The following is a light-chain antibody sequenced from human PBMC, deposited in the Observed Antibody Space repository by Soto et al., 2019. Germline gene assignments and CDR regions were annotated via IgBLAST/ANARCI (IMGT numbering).Light chain of an antibody. CDR2: KAS. CDR1: QSVSNR. Sequence: DIQMTQFPSTLSASVGDGVTITCRASQSVSNRLAWFQQKSGEAPNLLIHKASSLESGVPSRFSGSGSGTEFTLTISSLQPDDFATYYCQQYNTYSWTFGQGTKVEIK. V-gene: IGKV1-5*03. CDR3: QQYNTYSWT. J-gene: IGKJ1*01.